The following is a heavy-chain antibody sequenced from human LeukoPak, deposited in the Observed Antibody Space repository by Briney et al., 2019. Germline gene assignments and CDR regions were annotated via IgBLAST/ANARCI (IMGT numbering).Heavy chain of an antibody. CDR1: GFTFTTFA. J-gene: IGHJ5*02. Sequence: PGGSLRLSCAASGFTFTTFAMSWVRQAPGKGLEWVSTVSDRDDSTYYADSVKGRFTISRDRSKNTLLLQMNSLRAEDMAVYYCSRGYNWLDPWGQGTLVTVSS. CDR2: VSDRDDST. CDR3: SRGYNWLDP. V-gene: IGHV3-23*01.